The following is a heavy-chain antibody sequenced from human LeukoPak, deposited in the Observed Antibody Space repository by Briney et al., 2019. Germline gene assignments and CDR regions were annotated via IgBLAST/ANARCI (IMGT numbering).Heavy chain of an antibody. CDR1: GYTFTGYY. D-gene: IGHD5-12*01. Sequence: ASVTVSCKASGYTFTGYYMHWVRQAPGQGLEWMGWINPNSGGTNYAQKFQGGVTMTRDTSISTAYTELSRLRSDDTAVYYCARVVATIFAWFDPWGQGTLVTVSS. CDR2: INPNSGGT. J-gene: IGHJ5*02. V-gene: IGHV1-2*02. CDR3: ARVVATIFAWFDP.